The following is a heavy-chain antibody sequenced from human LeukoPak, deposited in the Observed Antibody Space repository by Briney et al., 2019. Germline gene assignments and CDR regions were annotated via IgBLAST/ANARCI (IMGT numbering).Heavy chain of an antibody. J-gene: IGHJ4*02. D-gene: IGHD1-26*01. CDR3: ARVGRGASRGRADY. CDR2: IYYSGST. CDR1: GGSISTYY. Sequence: PSETLSLTCTVSGGSISTYYWNWIRQPPGKGLEWVGYIYYSGSTKYNPSLNSRVTISVDTSKNQFSLKLSSVTAADTAVYYCARVGRGASRGRADYWGQGTLVTVSS. V-gene: IGHV4-59*01.